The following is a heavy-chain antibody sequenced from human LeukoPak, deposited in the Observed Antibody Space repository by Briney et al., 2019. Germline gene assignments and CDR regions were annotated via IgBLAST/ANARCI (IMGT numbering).Heavy chain of an antibody. V-gene: IGHV3-21*01. J-gene: IGHJ5*02. Sequence: GGSLRLSCAASGFTFSSYSMNWVRQAPAKGLGWVSSISSTSSYISYADSVKGRLTISRDNAKNSLYLQMNSLRAEDTAVYYCARAAYDSSGYSPAAHWFDPWGQGTLVTVSS. CDR3: ARAAYDSSGYSPAAHWFDP. CDR2: ISSTSSYI. CDR1: GFTFSSYS. D-gene: IGHD3-22*01.